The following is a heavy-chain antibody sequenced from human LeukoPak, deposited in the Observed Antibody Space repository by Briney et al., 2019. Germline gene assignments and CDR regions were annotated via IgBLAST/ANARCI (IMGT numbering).Heavy chain of an antibody. V-gene: IGHV4-59*12. Sequence: PSETLSLTCTVSGGSISSYYWSWIRQPPGKGLEWIGYIYYSGSTNYNPSLKSRVTISVDTSKNQFSLKLSSVTAADTAVYYCARGLYDYVWGSYRSPPLYYFDYWGQGTLITVSS. CDR1: GGSISSYY. CDR2: IYYSGST. J-gene: IGHJ4*02. CDR3: ARGLYDYVWGSYRSPPLYYFDY. D-gene: IGHD3-16*02.